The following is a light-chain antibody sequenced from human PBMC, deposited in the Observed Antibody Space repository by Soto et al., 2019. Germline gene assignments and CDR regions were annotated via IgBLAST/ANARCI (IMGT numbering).Light chain of an antibody. CDR1: SSNIGSHT. CDR3: ATWDDSLNGL. Sequence: QSVLTQPPSASGTPGQRVTISCSGSSSNIGSHTVNWYQHLPGTAPKLLIYSDNQRPSGVPDRFSGSKSGTSASLAISGLQSEDEADYSCATWDDSLNGLFGGGTKLTVL. J-gene: IGLJ2*01. CDR2: SDN. V-gene: IGLV1-44*01.